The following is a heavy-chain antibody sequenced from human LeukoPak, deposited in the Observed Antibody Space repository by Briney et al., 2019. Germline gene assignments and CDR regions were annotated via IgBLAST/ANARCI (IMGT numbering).Heavy chain of an antibody. Sequence: GASVKVSCKASGYTFTSYDINWVRQATGQGLEWMGWMNPNSGNTGYAQKFQGRVTITRNTSISTAYMELSSLRSEDTAVYYCARGYSSGWYGGPDAFDIWGQGTMVTVSS. CDR2: MNPNSGNT. CDR1: GYTFTSYD. CDR3: ARGYSSGWYGGPDAFDI. D-gene: IGHD6-19*01. V-gene: IGHV1-8*03. J-gene: IGHJ3*02.